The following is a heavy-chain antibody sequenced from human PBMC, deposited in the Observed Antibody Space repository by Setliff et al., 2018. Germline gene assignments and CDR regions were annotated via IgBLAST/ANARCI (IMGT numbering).Heavy chain of an antibody. J-gene: IGHJ6*03. Sequence: ASVKVSCKASGYTFTGPYMHWVRQAPGQGLEWMGWINPDTGYSKYAQKFQGRVTLTRDTSLTTAYMELRSLTSDDTAVYYCARAGQPLRFLEWLSTLEYYYYMDVWGKGTTVTVSS. CDR3: ARAGQPLRFLEWLSTLEYYYYMDV. CDR1: GYTFTGPY. D-gene: IGHD3-3*01. CDR2: INPDTGYS. V-gene: IGHV1-2*02.